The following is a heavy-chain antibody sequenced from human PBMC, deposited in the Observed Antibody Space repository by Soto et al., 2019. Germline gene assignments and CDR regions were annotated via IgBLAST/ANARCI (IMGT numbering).Heavy chain of an antibody. CDR1: GGSMNYYY. V-gene: IGHV4-59*01. CDR3: ARDRAIISAPSKEYVFEI. Sequence: QVQLRESGPGLVKPSETLSLTCTVSGGSMNYYYWSWIRQQPGKGLEWIGYIYHSGTAEYNPSLKGRVTLSVDTSKSQFSLRMSSVTTADTAVYYCARDRAIISAPSKEYVFEIWGQGTTVTVSS. J-gene: IGHJ3*02. D-gene: IGHD6-6*01. CDR2: IYHSGTA.